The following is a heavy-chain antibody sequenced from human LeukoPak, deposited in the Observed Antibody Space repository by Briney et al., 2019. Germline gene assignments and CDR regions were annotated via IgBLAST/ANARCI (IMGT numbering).Heavy chain of an antibody. CDR1: GYTFTGYY. CDR3: ASIGNGTYYYGSGNQYYYYGMDV. Sequence: GASVKVSCKASGYTFTGYYMHWVRQAPGQGLELMGWINPNSGGTNYAQKFQGRVTMTRDTSISTAYMELSRLRSDDTAVYYCASIGNGTYYYGSGNQYYYYGMDVWGQGTTVTVSS. V-gene: IGHV1-2*02. J-gene: IGHJ6*02. D-gene: IGHD3-10*01. CDR2: INPNSGGT.